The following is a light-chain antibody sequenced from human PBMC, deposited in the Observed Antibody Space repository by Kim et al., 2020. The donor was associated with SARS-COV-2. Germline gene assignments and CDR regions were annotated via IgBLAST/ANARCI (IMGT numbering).Light chain of an antibody. CDR3: SSYASSTSYV. J-gene: IGLJ1*01. CDR1: SSDVGGYDY. V-gene: IGLV2-14*03. CDR2: HVI. Sequence: GQSITFACTGTSSDVGGYDYFSWYRQYPGKAPILIIYHVINRPSGVSSRFSGSKSGNTASLTIYGLQADDEADYYCSSYASSTSYVFGTGTKVTVL.